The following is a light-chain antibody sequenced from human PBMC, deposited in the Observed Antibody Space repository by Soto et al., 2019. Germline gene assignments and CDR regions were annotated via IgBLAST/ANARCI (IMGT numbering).Light chain of an antibody. J-gene: IGKJ2*01. Sequence: DIQLTQSPSSLSASVGDRVTITCRASQSMSDSLNWYQQKSGKAPKLLIYSASSLESGVPSSFSGSGSGTDFTLTISSLQPEDFGTYFCQQSDSNSYTFGRGTTLEIK. V-gene: IGKV1-39*01. CDR3: QQSDSNSYT. CDR1: QSMSDS. CDR2: SAS.